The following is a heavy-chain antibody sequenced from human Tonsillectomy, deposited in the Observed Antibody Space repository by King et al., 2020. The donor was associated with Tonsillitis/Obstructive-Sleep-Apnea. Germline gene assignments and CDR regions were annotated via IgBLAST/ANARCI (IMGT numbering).Heavy chain of an antibody. CDR3: AREDGRGSPGLDAFDI. CDR1: GDTVSSNSAA. J-gene: IGHJ3*02. CDR2: TYSRSKWYN. D-gene: IGHD5-12*01. V-gene: IGHV6-1*01. Sequence: VQLQQSGPGLVKPSQTLSLTCAISGDTVSSNSAAWTWIRQSPSRGLEWLGRTYSRSKWYNDYAVSVKSRITITPDTSKNQFSLQLNSVTPEDTAVYYCAREDGRGSPGLDAFDIWGPGKMVTVSS.